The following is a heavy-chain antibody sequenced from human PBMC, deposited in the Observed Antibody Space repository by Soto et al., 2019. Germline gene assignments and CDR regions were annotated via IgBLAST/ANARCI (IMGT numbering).Heavy chain of an antibody. Sequence: QVQLVQSGAEVKKPGASVKVSCKASGYSFVAYYIHWVRQAPGQGLEWMGWMTPNSGGTGYAQKLQGRVTMTRDTSISTAYMELNSLSSDDTAVYYCARTSMLVERFDFWGQGTQVTVSS. CDR3: ARTSMLVERFDF. CDR2: MTPNSGGT. D-gene: IGHD6-13*01. V-gene: IGHV1-2*02. J-gene: IGHJ4*02. CDR1: GYSFVAYY.